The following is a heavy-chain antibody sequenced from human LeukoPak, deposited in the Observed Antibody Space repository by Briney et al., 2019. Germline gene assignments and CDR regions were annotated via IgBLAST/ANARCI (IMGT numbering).Heavy chain of an antibody. CDR2: INWNGGST. CDR3: ARDQELDLFDY. CDR1: GFTFDDYG. V-gene: IGHV3-20*04. D-gene: IGHD1-26*01. J-gene: IGHJ4*02. Sequence: GGSLRLSCAASGFTFDDYGMSWVRQAPGKGLEWVSGINWNGGSTGYADSVKGRFTISRDNAKNSLYLQMNSLRAEDTALCYCARDQELDLFDYWGQGTLVTVSS.